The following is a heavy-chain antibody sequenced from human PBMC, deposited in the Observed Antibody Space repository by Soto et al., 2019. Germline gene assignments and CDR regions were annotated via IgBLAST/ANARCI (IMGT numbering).Heavy chain of an antibody. CDR2: IYTSGST. CDR1: GGSISSYY. D-gene: IGHD1-1*01. CDR3: AREIQRYFDY. J-gene: IGHJ4*02. Sequence: SETLSLTCIISGGSISSYYWSWIRQPAGKGLEWIGRIYTSGSTNHSPSLKSRVTMSVDTSKNQFSLKLSSVTAADTAVYYCAREIQRYFDYWGQGTMVTVSS. V-gene: IGHV4-4*07.